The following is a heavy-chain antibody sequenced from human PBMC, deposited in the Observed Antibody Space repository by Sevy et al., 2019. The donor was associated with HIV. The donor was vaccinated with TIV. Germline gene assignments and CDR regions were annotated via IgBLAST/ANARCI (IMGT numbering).Heavy chain of an antibody. CDR2: ISSSGSTI. V-gene: IGHV3-48*03. J-gene: IGHJ3*02. Sequence: GGYLRLSCAASGFTFSSYEMNCVRQAPGKGLEWVSYISSSGSTIYYADSVKGRFTISRDNAKNSLYLQMNSLRAEDTPVYYCARARGASYYYGDAFDIWGQGTTVTVSS. CDR3: ARARGASYYYGDAFDI. CDR1: GFTFSSYE. D-gene: IGHD5-12*01.